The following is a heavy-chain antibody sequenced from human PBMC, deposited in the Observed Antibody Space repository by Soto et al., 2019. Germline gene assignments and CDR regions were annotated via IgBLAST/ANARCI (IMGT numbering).Heavy chain of an antibody. CDR1: GFTFSTFW. CDR3: AREKDDFWSGYSVAPDY. V-gene: IGHV3-7*01. D-gene: IGHD3-3*01. CDR2: IKQDGSEK. J-gene: IGHJ4*02. Sequence: GGSLRLSCAASGFTFSTFWMSWVRQAPGKGLEWVANIKQDGSEKYYVDSVKGRFTISRDNAKNSLYLQMNSLRAEDTAVYYCAREKDDFWSGYSVAPDYWGQGTLVTVSS.